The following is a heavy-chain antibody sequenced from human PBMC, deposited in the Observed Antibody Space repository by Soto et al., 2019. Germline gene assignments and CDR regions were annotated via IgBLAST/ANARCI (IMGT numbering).Heavy chain of an antibody. J-gene: IGHJ6*02. V-gene: IGHV3-23*01. CDR1: GFTFTSYA. CDR2: ISGSGDNT. D-gene: IGHD3-3*02. Sequence: DVQLLESGGGLVQPGGSLRLSCAASGFTFTSYAMNWVRQAPGKGLEWVSAISGSGDNTYYADSVKGRFAISRDNSKNTLYLQMNSLRAEDTAVYYCAKVPIFGVVSRSYGMDVWGQGTTVTVSS. CDR3: AKVPIFGVVSRSYGMDV.